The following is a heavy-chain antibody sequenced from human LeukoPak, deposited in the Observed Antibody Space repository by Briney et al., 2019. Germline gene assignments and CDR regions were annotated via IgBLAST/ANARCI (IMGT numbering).Heavy chain of an antibody. Sequence: PSETLSLTCTVSGASISSDDYYWGWIRQPPGQGLEWIGNIHYSGSTYYNPSLETRVTMSADTSNNQVSLRLSSVTAADTAVYFCARSYCTGSTCPRRWFHPWGQGTLVTVSS. V-gene: IGHV4-39*01. CDR3: ARSYCTGSTCPRRWFHP. D-gene: IGHD2-15*01. J-gene: IGHJ5*02. CDR1: GASISSDDYY. CDR2: IHYSGST.